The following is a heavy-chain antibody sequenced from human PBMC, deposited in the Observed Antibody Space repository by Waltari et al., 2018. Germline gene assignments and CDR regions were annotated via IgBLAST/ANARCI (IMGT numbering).Heavy chain of an antibody. Sequence: QVQLVQSGAEVKKPGASVKVSCQVSGYTLTELSLHWVRQAPGKGLEWMGGFDPEDGETIYAQKFQGRVTMTEDTSTDTAYMELSSLRSEDTAVYYCATTTQYSSGRWFDPWGQGTLVTVSS. J-gene: IGHJ5*02. V-gene: IGHV1-24*01. CDR2: FDPEDGET. CDR1: GYTLTELS. D-gene: IGHD6-25*01. CDR3: ATTTQYSSGRWFDP.